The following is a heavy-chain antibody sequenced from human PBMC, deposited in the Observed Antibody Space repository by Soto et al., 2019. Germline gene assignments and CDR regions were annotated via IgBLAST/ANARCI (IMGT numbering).Heavy chain of an antibody. Sequence: QVQLVQSGAEVKKPGSSVKVSCKASGGTFSSYTISWVRQAPGQGLEWMGRIIPILGIANYAQKFQGRVTITADKSTSTDYMELSSLRSEDTAVYYCAMGRGDSYFDYWGQGTLVTVSS. CDR2: IIPILGIA. CDR3: AMGRGDSYFDY. J-gene: IGHJ4*02. D-gene: IGHD3-10*01. V-gene: IGHV1-69*02. CDR1: GGTFSSYT.